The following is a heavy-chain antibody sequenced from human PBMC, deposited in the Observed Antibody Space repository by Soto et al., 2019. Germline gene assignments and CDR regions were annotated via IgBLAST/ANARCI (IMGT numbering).Heavy chain of an antibody. J-gene: IGHJ4*02. V-gene: IGHV3-48*02. CDR2: ISGSSSST. Sequence: GGSLRLSCAASGFPFSSYSMNWVRQAPGKGLEWVSFISGSSSSTYYADSVKGRFTISRDNAKNSLFLQMSSLRDEDTAVYYCARVMITFGGVIAYDYWGQGALVTVSS. D-gene: IGHD3-16*02. CDR1: GFPFSSYS. CDR3: ARVMITFGGVIAYDY.